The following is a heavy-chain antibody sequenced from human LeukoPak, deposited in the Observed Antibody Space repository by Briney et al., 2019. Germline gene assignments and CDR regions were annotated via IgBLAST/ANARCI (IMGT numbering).Heavy chain of an antibody. J-gene: IGHJ3*02. V-gene: IGHV4-34*01. Sequence: PSETLSLTCAVYGGSFSGYYWSWIRQPPGKGLEWIGEINHSGSTNYNPSLKSRVTISVDTSKNQFSLKLSSVTAADTAVYYCARDDTSKTGYSSGWYRRAGAFDIWGQGTMVTVSS. CDR3: ARDDTSKTGYSSGWYRRAGAFDI. CDR2: INHSGST. D-gene: IGHD6-19*01. CDR1: GGSFSGYY.